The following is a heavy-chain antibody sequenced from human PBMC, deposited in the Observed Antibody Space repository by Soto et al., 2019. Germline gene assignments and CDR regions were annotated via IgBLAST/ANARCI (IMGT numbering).Heavy chain of an antibody. D-gene: IGHD3-10*01. CDR1: GYTFTGYY. V-gene: IGHV1-2*04. CDR2: INPNSGGT. J-gene: IGHJ4*02. CDR3: ARVDVSPLAGSQYYFDY. Sequence: ASVKVSCKASGYTFTGYYTHWVRQAPGQGLEWMGWINPNSGGTNYAQKFQGWVTMTRDTSISTAYMELSRLRSDDTAVYYCARVDVSPLAGSQYYFDYWGQGTLVTVSS.